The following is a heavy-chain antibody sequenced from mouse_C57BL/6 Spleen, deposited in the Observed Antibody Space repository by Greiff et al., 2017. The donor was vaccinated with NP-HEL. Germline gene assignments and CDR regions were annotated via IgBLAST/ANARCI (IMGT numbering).Heavy chain of an antibody. Sequence: VKLMESGPELVKPGASVKISCKASGYAFSSSWMNWVKQRPGKGLEWIGRIYPGDGDTNYNGKFKGKATLTADKSSSTAYMQLSSLTSEDSAVYFCASGGTHWGQGTLVTVSA. CDR1: GYAFSSSW. CDR3: ASGGTH. D-gene: IGHD2-14*01. V-gene: IGHV1-82*01. CDR2: IYPGDGDT. J-gene: IGHJ3*01.